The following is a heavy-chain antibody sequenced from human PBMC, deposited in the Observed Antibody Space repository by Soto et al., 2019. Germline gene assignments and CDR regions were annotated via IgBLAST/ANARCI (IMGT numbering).Heavy chain of an antibody. D-gene: IGHD3-3*01. CDR3: ARDHVGSYYDFWSGYSNNWFDP. Sequence: EVQLVESGGGLVQPGGSLRLSCAASGFTFSSYWMHWVRQAPGKGLVWVSRINSDGSSTSYADSVKGRFTISRDNAKNTLYLQMNRLRAEDTAVYYCARDHVGSYYDFWSGYSNNWFDPWGQGTLVTVSS. V-gene: IGHV3-74*01. CDR2: INSDGSST. CDR1: GFTFSSYW. J-gene: IGHJ5*02.